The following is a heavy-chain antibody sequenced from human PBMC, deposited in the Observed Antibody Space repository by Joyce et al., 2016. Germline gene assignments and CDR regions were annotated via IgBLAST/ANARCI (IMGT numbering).Heavy chain of an antibody. D-gene: IGHD4-23*01. CDR2: IRSNSYGGTT. Sequence: VEVVESGGGLVQPGRSLRLSCRGSGFTFGNYARGWFRQAPGKGLEWVGLIRSNSYGGTTDYAAPVKGRFTISRDVSQSTAYLHMSSLKAEDTALYYCAKAYGGNLFDSWGQGTLVTVSS. CDR3: AKAYGGNLFDS. CDR1: GFTFGNYA. J-gene: IGHJ4*02. V-gene: IGHV3-49*03.